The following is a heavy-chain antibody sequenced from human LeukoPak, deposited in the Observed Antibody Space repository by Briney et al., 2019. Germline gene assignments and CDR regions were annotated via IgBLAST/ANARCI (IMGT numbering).Heavy chain of an antibody. D-gene: IGHD3-10*02. CDR1: GYTFTSYY. V-gene: IGHV1-46*01. CDR2: INPSGGST. CDR3: ASCSFCSVQKSYYYYYVDV. Sequence: ASVKVSCKASGYTFTSYYMHWVRQAPGQGLEWMGIINPSGGSTSYAQKFQGRVTMTRDTSISTAYMELSRLRSDDTAVYYCASCSFCSVQKSYYYYYVDVWGKGTTVTVSS. J-gene: IGHJ6*03.